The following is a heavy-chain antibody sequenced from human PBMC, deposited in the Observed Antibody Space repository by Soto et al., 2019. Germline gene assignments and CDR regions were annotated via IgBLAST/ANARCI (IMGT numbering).Heavy chain of an antibody. D-gene: IGHD5-12*01. V-gene: IGHV1-18*04. CDR3: ARQAADIVATYGWFDP. J-gene: IGHJ5*02. Sequence: QVQLVQSGAEVKKPGASVKVSCKASGYTFTSYGISWVRQAPGQGLEWMGWISAYNGNTNYAQKLQGRVTMTTDTSTSTAYMELWSLRSDDTAVYYCARQAADIVATYGWFDPWGQGTLVTVSS. CDR2: ISAYNGNT. CDR1: GYTFTSYG.